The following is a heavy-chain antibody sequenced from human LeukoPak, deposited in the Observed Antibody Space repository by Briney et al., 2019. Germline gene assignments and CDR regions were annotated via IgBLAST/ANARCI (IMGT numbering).Heavy chain of an antibody. D-gene: IGHD3-10*01. J-gene: IGHJ4*02. Sequence: SETLSLTCAVYGGSFSGYYWSWTRQPPGKGLEWIGEINHSGGTNYNPSLKSRVTISVDTSKNQFSLKLSSVTAADTAVYYCAREDSYYYGSGSYSILDYWGQGTLVTVSS. V-gene: IGHV4-34*01. CDR2: INHSGGT. CDR1: GGSFSGYY. CDR3: AREDSYYYGSGSYSILDY.